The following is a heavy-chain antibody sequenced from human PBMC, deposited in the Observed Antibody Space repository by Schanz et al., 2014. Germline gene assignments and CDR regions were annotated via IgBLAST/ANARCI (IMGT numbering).Heavy chain of an antibody. V-gene: IGHV3-30*03. CDR3: ARGRGYIIGQ. D-gene: IGHD3-10*01. Sequence: QVHLVESGGGVVRPGGSLRLSCAASRFTFNAYDMYWIRQAPGKGLEWVALISHDGSNKNSADSVKGRFTISRDSSKNTVYLQMDSLRADDTSVYYCARGRGYIIGQWGQGILVTVSS. J-gene: IGHJ4*02. CDR1: RFTFNAYD. CDR2: ISHDGSNK.